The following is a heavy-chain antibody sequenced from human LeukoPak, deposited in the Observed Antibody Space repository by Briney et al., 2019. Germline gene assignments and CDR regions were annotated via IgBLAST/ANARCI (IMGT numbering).Heavy chain of an antibody. D-gene: IGHD3-3*01. CDR3: ASDFWSGSHAVGYYYYGMDV. J-gene: IGHJ6*02. CDR2: IIPIFGTA. CDR1: GGTFSSYA. V-gene: IGHV1-69*13. Sequence: ASVKVSCKASGGTFSSYAISWVRQAPGQGLEWMGGIIPIFGTANYAQKFQGRVTITADESTSTAYMELSSLRSEDTAVYYCASDFWSGSHAVGYYYYGMDVWGQGTTVTVSS.